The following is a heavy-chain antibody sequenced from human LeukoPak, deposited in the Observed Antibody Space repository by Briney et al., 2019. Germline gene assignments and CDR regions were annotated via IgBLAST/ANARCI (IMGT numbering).Heavy chain of an antibody. Sequence: SETLSLTCTVSGGSISSSSYYWGWIRQPPGKGLEWIGSIYYSGSTYYNPSLKSRVTISVDTSKNQFSLKPSSVTAADTAVYYCARAPGKYSRYLYFDYWGQGTLVTVSS. J-gene: IGHJ4*02. D-gene: IGHD6-6*01. CDR2: IYYSGST. V-gene: IGHV4-39*07. CDR3: ARAPGKYSRYLYFDY. CDR1: GGSISSSSYY.